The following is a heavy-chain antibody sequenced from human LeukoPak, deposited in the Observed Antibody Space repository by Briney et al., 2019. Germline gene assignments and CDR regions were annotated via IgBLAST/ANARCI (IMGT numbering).Heavy chain of an antibody. V-gene: IGHV4-39*07. CDR2: IYYSGST. CDR1: GGSISSSSYY. CDR3: AQKTADSSGYYLNY. Sequence: SETLSLTCTVSGGSISSSSYYWGWIRQPPGKGLEWIGSIYYSGSTYYNPSLKSRVTISVDKSKNQFSLKLSSVTAADTAVYYCAQKTADSSGYYLNYWGQGTLVTVSS. J-gene: IGHJ4*02. D-gene: IGHD3-22*01.